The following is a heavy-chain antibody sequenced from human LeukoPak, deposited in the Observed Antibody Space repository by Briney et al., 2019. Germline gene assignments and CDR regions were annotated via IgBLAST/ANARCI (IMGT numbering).Heavy chain of an antibody. CDR1: GGSIGSYY. CDR3: AKGLTTGTLSSDY. J-gene: IGHJ4*02. CDR2: IYYSGST. V-gene: IGHV4-59*01. D-gene: IGHD1-1*01. Sequence: TSETLSLTCTVSGGSIGSYYWSWIRQPPGKGLEWIGYIYYSGSTNYNPSLKSRVTISVDKSKNQFSLKLSSVTAADTAVYYCAKGLTTGTLSSDYWGQGTLVTVSS.